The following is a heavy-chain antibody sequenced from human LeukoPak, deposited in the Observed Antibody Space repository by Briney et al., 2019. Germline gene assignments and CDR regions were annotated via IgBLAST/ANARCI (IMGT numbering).Heavy chain of an antibody. CDR3: ARDLDTAMAPGYFDY. Sequence: SGTLSLTCAVSGGSISSSNWWSWVRQPPGKGLEWIGEIYHSGSTNYNPSLKSRVTISVDKSKNQFSLKLSSVTAADTAVYYCARDLDTAMAPGYFDYRGQGTLVTVSS. V-gene: IGHV4-4*02. CDR2: IYHSGST. D-gene: IGHD5-18*01. CDR1: GGSISSSNW. J-gene: IGHJ4*02.